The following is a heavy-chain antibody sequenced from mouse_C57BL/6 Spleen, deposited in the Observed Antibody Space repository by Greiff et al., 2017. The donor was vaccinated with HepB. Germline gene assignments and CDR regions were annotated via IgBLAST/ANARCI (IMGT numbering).Heavy chain of an antibody. Sequence: VQLVESGPGLVAPSQSLSITCTVSGFSLTSYGVDWVRQSPGKGLEWLGVIWGVGSTNYNSALKSRLSISKDNSKSQVFLKMNSLQTDDTAMYYCASRDSSGRFAYWGQGTLVTVSA. CDR1: GFSLTSYG. CDR2: IWGVGST. V-gene: IGHV2-6*01. CDR3: ASRDSSGRFAY. D-gene: IGHD3-2*02. J-gene: IGHJ3*01.